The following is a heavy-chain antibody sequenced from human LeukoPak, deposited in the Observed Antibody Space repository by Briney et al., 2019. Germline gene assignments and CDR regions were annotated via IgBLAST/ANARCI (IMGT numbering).Heavy chain of an antibody. V-gene: IGHV2-5*02. D-gene: IGHD1-26*01. CDR3: ALSLGATTVREFDY. J-gene: IGHJ4*02. CDR1: GFSLSTSGVG. Sequence: SGPTLVKPTQTLTLTCTFSGFSLSTSGVGVGWIRQPPGKALEWLALIYWDDDKRYSPSLKSRLTITKDTSKNQVVPTMTNMDPVDTATYYCALSLGATTVREFDYWGQGTLVTVSS. CDR2: IYWDDDK.